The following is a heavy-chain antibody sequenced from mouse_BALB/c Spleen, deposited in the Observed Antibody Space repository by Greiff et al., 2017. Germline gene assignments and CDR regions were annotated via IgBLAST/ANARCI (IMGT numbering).Heavy chain of an antibody. D-gene: IGHD1-1*01. CDR2: FSSGGSNT. CDR1: GFTFSSYA. CDR3: ARFITKWYFDV. J-gene: IGHJ1*01. V-gene: IGHV5-9-4*01. Sequence: EVQGVESGGGLVQPGGSRKLSCAASGFTFSSYAMSWVRQSPGKRLEWVAEFSSGGSNTYYPDTVTGRFTIARDNAKNTLYLEMSSRRSEETAMYYCARFITKWYFDVWGAGTTVTVSS.